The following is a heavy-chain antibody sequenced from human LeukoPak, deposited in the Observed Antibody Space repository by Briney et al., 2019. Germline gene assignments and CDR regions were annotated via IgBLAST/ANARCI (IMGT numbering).Heavy chain of an antibody. CDR1: GFTFSSYS. CDR3: ARDFGLDPGAAFDI. Sequence: GGSLRLSCAASGFTFSSYSMNWVRQAPGKGLEWVSSISSSSSYIYYADSVKGRFTISRDNAKNSLYLQMNSLRAEDTAVYYCARDFGLDPGAAFDIWGQGTMVTVSS. CDR2: ISSSSSYI. J-gene: IGHJ3*02. D-gene: IGHD3-3*01. V-gene: IGHV3-21*01.